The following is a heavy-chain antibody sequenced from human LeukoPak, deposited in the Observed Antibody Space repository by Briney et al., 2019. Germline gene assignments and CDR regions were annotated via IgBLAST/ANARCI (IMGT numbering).Heavy chain of an antibody. Sequence: GRSLRLSCAVSGFTFSSYWLHWVRHVPGKGLVWVSRIHTDCTGTSYADSVKGRFTVSRDNAKNTLYLQMISLRAEDTAVYYCTRLGGSSGVDYWGQGTLVTVSS. CDR2: IHTDCTGT. CDR1: GFTFSSYW. CDR3: TRLGGSSGVDY. J-gene: IGHJ4*02. V-gene: IGHV3-74*01. D-gene: IGHD6-19*01.